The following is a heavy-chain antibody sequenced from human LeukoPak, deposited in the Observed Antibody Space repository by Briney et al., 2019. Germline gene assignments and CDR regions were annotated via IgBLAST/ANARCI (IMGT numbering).Heavy chain of an antibody. D-gene: IGHD6-13*01. Sequence: SETLSLTCAVSGGAISSYYWGWIRQPPGKGLEWIGYGHHSDTANYNPTLRSRVTISVDTSKSHFSLKLTSVTAADTAVYYCAGRTSASGTFYYWGQGTLVTVSS. CDR2: GHHSDTA. V-gene: IGHV4-59*08. CDR1: GGAISSYY. CDR3: AGRTSASGTFYY. J-gene: IGHJ4*02.